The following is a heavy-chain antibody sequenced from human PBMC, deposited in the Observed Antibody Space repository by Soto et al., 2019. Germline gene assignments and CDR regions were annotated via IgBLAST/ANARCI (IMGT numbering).Heavy chain of an antibody. V-gene: IGHV4-61*05. CDR3: ARGGDYGDYGGAFDI. D-gene: IGHD4-17*01. CDR1: GGSISSSSYY. J-gene: IGHJ3*02. Sequence: PSETLSLTCTVSGGSISSSSYYWGWIRQPPGKGLEWIGYIYYSGSTNYNPSLKSRVTISVDTSKNQFSLKLSSVTAADTAVYYCARGGDYGDYGGAFDIWGQGTMVTVSS. CDR2: IYYSGST.